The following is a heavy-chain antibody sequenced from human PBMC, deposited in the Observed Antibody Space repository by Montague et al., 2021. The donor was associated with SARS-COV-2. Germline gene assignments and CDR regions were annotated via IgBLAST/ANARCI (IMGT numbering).Heavy chain of an antibody. Sequence: SETLSLTCAVSDGSISSPNWWNWVRQPPGKGLEWIGEIYYTGNTNYNPSLKSRVTIFIGKSKNHFSLQLSSVTAADTAVYYCARGGTYHYGMDVWGQGTTV. CDR2: IYYTGNT. CDR3: ARGGTYHYGMDV. J-gene: IGHJ6*02. CDR1: DGSISSPNW. V-gene: IGHV4-4*02. D-gene: IGHD3-16*01.